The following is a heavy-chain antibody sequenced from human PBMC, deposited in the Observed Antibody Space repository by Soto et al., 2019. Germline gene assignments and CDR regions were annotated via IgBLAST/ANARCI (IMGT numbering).Heavy chain of an antibody. Sequence: QVQLVESGGGVVQPGRSLRLSCAASGFTFSSYAMHWVRQAPGKGLEWVAVISYDGSNKYYADAVKGRFTISRDNSKNTLYLQMNSMRAEDTAVSYCARDTLEYLETDYGMDVWGQGTTVTVSS. CDR2: ISYDGSNK. D-gene: IGHD2-2*01. J-gene: IGHJ6*02. CDR3: ARDTLEYLETDYGMDV. CDR1: GFTFSSYA. V-gene: IGHV3-30-3*01.